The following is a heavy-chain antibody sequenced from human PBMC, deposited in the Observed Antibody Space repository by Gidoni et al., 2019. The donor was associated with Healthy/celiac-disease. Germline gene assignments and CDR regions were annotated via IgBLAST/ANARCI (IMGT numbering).Heavy chain of an antibody. CDR1: GFPFSSYA. J-gene: IGHJ5*02. V-gene: IGHV3-23*01. D-gene: IGHD6-19*01. CDR3: AKDGPSRWLRHLNWFDP. Sequence: EVQLLESGGGLVQPGGSLRLSCAASGFPFSSYAMSGVRQAPGKGLEWVSAISGSGGSTYYADSVKGRFTISRDNSKNTLYLQMNSLRAEDTAVYYCAKDGPSRWLRHLNWFDPWGQGTLATVSS. CDR2: ISGSGGST.